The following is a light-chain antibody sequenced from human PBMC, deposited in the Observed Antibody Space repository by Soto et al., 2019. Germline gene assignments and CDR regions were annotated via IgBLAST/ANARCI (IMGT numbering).Light chain of an antibody. V-gene: IGKV1-12*01. CDR1: QGISSW. J-gene: IGKJ4*01. CDR3: QPANSFPLT. Sequence: DIQMTQPRSSVSASVGDRVTITCRTSQGISSWLAWYQQNPGKAPRLFIYAASSLQSGVPSRFSRSGSGTDFSLTISSLQTKDFATYYCQPANSFPLTFGGGTKVEIK. CDR2: AAS.